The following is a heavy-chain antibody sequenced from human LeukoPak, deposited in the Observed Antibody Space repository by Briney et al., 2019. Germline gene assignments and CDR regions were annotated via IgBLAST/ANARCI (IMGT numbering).Heavy chain of an antibody. V-gene: IGHV3-23*01. J-gene: IGHJ5*02. D-gene: IGHD4-17*01. CDR2: ISGSGGST. Sequence: GGSLRLSCAASGFTFSSYEMNWVRQAPGKGLEWVSAISGSGGSTYYADSVKGRFTISRDNSKNTLYLQMNSLRAEDTAVYYCAKAIDYGDYVFDPWGQGTLVTVSS. CDR3: AKAIDYGDYVFDP. CDR1: GFTFSSYE.